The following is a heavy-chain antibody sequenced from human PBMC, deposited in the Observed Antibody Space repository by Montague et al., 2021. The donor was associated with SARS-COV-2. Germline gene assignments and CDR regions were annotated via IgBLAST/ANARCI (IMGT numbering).Heavy chain of an antibody. D-gene: IGHD3-10*01. J-gene: IGHJ6*02. CDR1: GDSVAEHSGR. CDR2: TYHRTKWFY. CDR3: ARDIGSAGIYYYYGMDV. V-gene: IGHV6-1*01. Sequence: CAISGDSVAEHSGRSDWNTPAPSSELDFLCRTYHRTKWFYDYAVALKSXLTIKPDTSKNQFSLQLNSVTPEDTAVYYCARDIGSAGIYYYYGMDVWGQGTTVTVSS.